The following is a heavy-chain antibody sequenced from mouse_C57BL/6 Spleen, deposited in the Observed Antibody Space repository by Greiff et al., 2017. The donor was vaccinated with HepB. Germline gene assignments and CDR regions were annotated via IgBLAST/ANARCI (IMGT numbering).Heavy chain of an antibody. D-gene: IGHD1-1*01. V-gene: IGHV14-1*01. CDR3: TKDYGSSYALDY. CDR2: IDPEDGDT. CDR1: GFNIKDYY. Sequence: VQLQQSGAELVRPGASVKLSCTASGFNIKDYYMHWVKQGPEQGLEWIGRIDPEDGDTEYAPKFQGKATMTADTSSNTAYLQLSSLTSEDTAVYYCTKDYGSSYALDYWGQGTTLTVSS. J-gene: IGHJ2*01.